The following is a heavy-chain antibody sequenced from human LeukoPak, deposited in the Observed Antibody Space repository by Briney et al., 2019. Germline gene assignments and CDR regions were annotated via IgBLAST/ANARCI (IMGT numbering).Heavy chain of an antibody. J-gene: IGHJ3*02. D-gene: IGHD3-22*01. Sequence: GGSLRLSCAASGFTFSSYGMHWVRQAPGKGLEWVAVISYDGSNKYYADSVKGRFTISGDNSKNTLYLQMNSLRAEDTAVYYCAKLYYDSSGRAADAFDIWGQGTMVTVSS. CDR3: AKLYYDSSGRAADAFDI. CDR2: ISYDGSNK. V-gene: IGHV3-30*18. CDR1: GFTFSSYG.